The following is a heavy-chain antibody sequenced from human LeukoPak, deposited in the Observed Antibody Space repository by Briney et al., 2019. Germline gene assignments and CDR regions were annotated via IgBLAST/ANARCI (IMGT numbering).Heavy chain of an antibody. CDR3: ARDGNDYGDYVSWEFDY. J-gene: IGHJ4*02. V-gene: IGHV4-39*07. D-gene: IGHD4-17*01. Sequence: SETLSLTCTVSGGSISSSSYYWGWIRQPPGKGLEWIGSIYYSGSTYYHPSLKSRFTISVDTSKNQFSLKLGAVTAADTAVYYCARDGNDYGDYVSWEFDYWGQGTLVSVCS. CDR1: GGSISSSSYY. CDR2: IYYSGST.